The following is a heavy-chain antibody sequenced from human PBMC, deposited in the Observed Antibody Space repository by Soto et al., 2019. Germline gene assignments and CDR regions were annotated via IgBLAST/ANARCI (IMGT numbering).Heavy chain of an antibody. CDR1: GGSISSGCYS. J-gene: IGHJ4*02. D-gene: IGHD6-6*01. CDR2: IYHSGST. Sequence: PSETVWLTCADSGGSISSGCYSWSLIRQPPGKGLEWIAYIYHSGSTYYNPSLKSRVTISVDSSKNQFSLKLSSVTAADTAVYYCGGLEGYSSSTYYFDYWGQGTMVTVSS. CDR3: GGLEGYSSSTYYFDY. V-gene: IGHV4-30-2*01.